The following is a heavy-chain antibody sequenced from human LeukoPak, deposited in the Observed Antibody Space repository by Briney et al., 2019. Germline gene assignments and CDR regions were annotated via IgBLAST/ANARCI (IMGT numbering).Heavy chain of an antibody. D-gene: IGHD3-9*01. J-gene: IGHJ3*02. CDR2: INSDGSTT. CDR1: GFTFSTYW. V-gene: IGHV3-74*01. Sequence: SGGSLRLSCAASGFTFSTYWMHWVRQSPGKGLVWVSRINSDGSTTNYADSVKGRFTISRDNAKHSLSLQMNSLRADDAAVYYCARASSKQLAGYLPDGFDIWGQGTMVTVSS. CDR3: ARASSKQLAGYLPDGFDI.